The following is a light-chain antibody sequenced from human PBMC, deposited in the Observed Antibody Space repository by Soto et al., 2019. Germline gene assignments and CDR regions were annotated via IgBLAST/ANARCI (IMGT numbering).Light chain of an antibody. CDR2: LKDDGSH. CDR1: SGHSTNA. V-gene: IGLV4-69*01. J-gene: IGLJ2*01. CDR3: QTWGSGIVV. Sequence: QPVLTQSPSASASLGDSVRLTCTLSSGHSTNAIAWYRQQPEKGPRYLMNLKDDGSHAKGDGIPDRFSCSSSGADRYLTISSLQYDDEDDYYCQTWGSGIVVFGGGTQLTVL.